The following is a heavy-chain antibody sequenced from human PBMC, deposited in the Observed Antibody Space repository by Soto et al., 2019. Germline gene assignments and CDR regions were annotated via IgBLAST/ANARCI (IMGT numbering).Heavy chain of an antibody. J-gene: IGHJ4*02. CDR1: GVSINSYY. CDR2: IYYSGST. D-gene: IGHD5-18*01. V-gene: IGHV4-59*08. Sequence: PSETLSLTCTVSGVSINSYYWSWIRQPPGKGLEWIGYIYYSGSTNYNPSLKSRVTISVDTSKDQFSLKLSSVTAADTAVYYCARHRYSYGSYYFDYWGQGTLVTVS. CDR3: ARHRYSYGSYYFDY.